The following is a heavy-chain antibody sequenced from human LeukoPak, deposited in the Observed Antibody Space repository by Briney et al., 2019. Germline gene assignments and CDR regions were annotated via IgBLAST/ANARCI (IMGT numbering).Heavy chain of an antibody. V-gene: IGHV1-2*02. CDR2: INPNSGVT. J-gene: IGHJ4*02. CDR1: GYTFTGYY. D-gene: IGHD3-22*01. CDR3: ARVDRGSGYPN. Sequence: ASVKVSCKVSGYTFTGYYMHWVRQAPGQGLEWMGWINPNSGVTNYAQKFQGRVTMTRNTSISTAYMELSSLRSEDTAVYYCARVDRGSGYPNWGQGTLVTVSS.